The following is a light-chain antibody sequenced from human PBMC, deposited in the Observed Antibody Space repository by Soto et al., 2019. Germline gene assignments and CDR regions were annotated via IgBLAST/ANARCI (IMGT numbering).Light chain of an antibody. CDR3: AAWDDILSGPLYV. CDR1: SSNIGSNP. J-gene: IGLJ1*01. V-gene: IGLV1-44*01. CDR2: GND. Sequence: QAVVTQPPSASGSPGQRVTISCSGSSSNIGSNPVNWYHQLPGAAPKLLIYGNDQRPSGVPDRFSGSKSGTSASLAISGLQSEDEADYYCAAWDDILSGPLYVFGTGTKLTVL.